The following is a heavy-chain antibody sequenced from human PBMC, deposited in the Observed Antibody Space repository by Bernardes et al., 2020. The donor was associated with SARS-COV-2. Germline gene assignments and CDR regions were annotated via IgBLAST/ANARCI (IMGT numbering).Heavy chain of an antibody. CDR3: ARHSRGGVVVAAVRWFDP. J-gene: IGHJ5*02. Sequence: SETLSLTCTVSGGSISSSSYYWGWIRQPPGKGLEWIGSIYYSGSTYYNPSLKSRVTISVDTSKNQFSLKLSSVTAADTAVYYCARHSRGGVVVAAVRWFDPWGQGTLVTVSS. V-gene: IGHV4-39*01. CDR2: IYYSGST. CDR1: GGSISSSSYY. D-gene: IGHD2-15*01.